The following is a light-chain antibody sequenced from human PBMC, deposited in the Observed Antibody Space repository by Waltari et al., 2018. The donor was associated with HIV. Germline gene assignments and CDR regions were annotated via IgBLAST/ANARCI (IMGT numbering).Light chain of an antibody. CDR2: WAS. V-gene: IGKV4-1*01. CDR1: QSVLYSSNNKSY. CDR3: QQYHSFPYT. J-gene: IGKJ2*01. Sequence: DIVMTQSPGSLPVSLGERATIHCKSSQSVLYSSNNKSYLAWYRQKPGQPPKLLIYWASTRGSGVPDRVSGSGSGTDFTLTITSLQAEDVAVYFCQQYHSFPYTFGQGTKLEI.